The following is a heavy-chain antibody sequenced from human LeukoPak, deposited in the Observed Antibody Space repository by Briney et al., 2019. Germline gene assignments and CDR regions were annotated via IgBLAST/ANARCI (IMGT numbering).Heavy chain of an antibody. V-gene: IGHV4-39*01. CDR1: GFTFSSYA. J-gene: IGHJ4*02. D-gene: IGHD5-18*01. Sequence: GSLRLSCAASGFTFSSYAMSWVRQPPGKGLEWIGSIYYSGSTYYNPSLKSRVTISVDTSKNQFSLKLSSVTAADTAVYYCARLTGGYSYGPVDYWGQGTLVTVSS. CDR2: IYYSGST. CDR3: ARLTGGYSYGPVDY.